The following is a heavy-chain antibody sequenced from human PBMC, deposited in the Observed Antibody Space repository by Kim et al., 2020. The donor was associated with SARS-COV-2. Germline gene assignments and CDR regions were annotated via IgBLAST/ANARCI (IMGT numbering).Heavy chain of an antibody. CDR3: ARVVGSSWYSDYYYYMDV. Sequence: SETLSLTCTVSGGSISSYYWSWIRQPPGKGLEWIGYIYYSGSTNYNPSLKSRVTISVDTSKNQFSLKLSSVTAADTAVYYCARVVGSSWYSDYYYYMDV. V-gene: IGHV4-59*01. D-gene: IGHD6-13*01. CDR1: GGSISSYY. CDR2: IYYSGST. J-gene: IGHJ6*03.